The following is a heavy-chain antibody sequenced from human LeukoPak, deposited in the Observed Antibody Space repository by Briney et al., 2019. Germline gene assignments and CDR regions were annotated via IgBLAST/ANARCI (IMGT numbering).Heavy chain of an antibody. J-gene: IGHJ4*02. CDR3: LRGGWGSHLDS. CDR1: GFSFSTYT. D-gene: IGHD2-21*01. Sequence: GGSLRPSCAASGFSFSTYTMIWVRQAPGKGLEGVSTISSSCKSGYKTYYEDSVKGRFTISREHSRKTLYLQMNSLRAADPAMYYCLRGGWGSHLDSWGQGTLLTVSS. CDR2: ISSSCKSGYKT. V-gene: IGHV3-23*01.